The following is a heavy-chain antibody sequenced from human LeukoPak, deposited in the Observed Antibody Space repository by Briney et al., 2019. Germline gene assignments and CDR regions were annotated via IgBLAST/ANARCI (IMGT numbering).Heavy chain of an antibody. CDR3: ARDRDYYDSSGYYPLDY. Sequence: GSSVKVSCKASRGTFSSYAISWVRQAPGQGLEWVGWINPNSGGTNYAQKFQGRVTMTRDTSTSTAYMELTRLRSDDTAVYYCARDRDYYDSSGYYPLDYWGQGSLVTVSS. CDR1: RGTFSSYA. CDR2: INPNSGGT. D-gene: IGHD3-22*01. J-gene: IGHJ4*02. V-gene: IGHV1-2*02.